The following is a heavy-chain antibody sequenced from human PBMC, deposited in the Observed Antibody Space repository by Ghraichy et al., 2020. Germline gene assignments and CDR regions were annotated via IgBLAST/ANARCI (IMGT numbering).Heavy chain of an antibody. CDR3: AREGAYNWNYGDNWFDP. D-gene: IGHD1-7*01. V-gene: IGHV1-18*01. CDR2: ISAYNGNT. J-gene: IGHJ5*02. CDR1: GYTFTSYG. Sequence: ASVKVSCKASGYTFTSYGISWVRQAPGQGLEWMGWISAYNGNTNYAQKLQGRVTMTTDTSTSTAYMELRSLRSDDTAVYYCAREGAYNWNYGDNWFDPWGQGTLVTVSS.